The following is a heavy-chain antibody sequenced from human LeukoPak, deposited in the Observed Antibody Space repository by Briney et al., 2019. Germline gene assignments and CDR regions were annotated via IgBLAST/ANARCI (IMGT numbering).Heavy chain of an antibody. Sequence: GGSLRLSCAASGFTFSSYGMSWVRQAPGKGLEWVSAISGSGGSTYYADSVKGRFTISRDNSKNTLYLQMNSLRAEDTAVYYCAKGSYSYGSYFDYWGQGTLVTVSS. V-gene: IGHV3-23*01. J-gene: IGHJ4*02. CDR2: ISGSGGST. CDR1: GFTFSSYG. CDR3: AKGSYSYGSYFDY. D-gene: IGHD5-18*01.